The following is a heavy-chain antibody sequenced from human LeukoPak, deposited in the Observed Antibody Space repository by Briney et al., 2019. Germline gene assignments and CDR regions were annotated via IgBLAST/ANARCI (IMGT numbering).Heavy chain of an antibody. CDR1: GFPFSSYG. J-gene: IGHJ4*02. CDR2: MRFDGSIE. D-gene: IGHD6-13*01. CDR3: AKQYGGYFEY. V-gene: IGHV3-30*02. Sequence: GGSLRLSCAASGFPFSSYGMHWVRQAPGKGPEWVAFMRFDGSIEYYADSVRGRFTISRNNSKNTLYLQMDSLRPEDTAVYYCAKQYGGYFEYWGQGTLVSVSS.